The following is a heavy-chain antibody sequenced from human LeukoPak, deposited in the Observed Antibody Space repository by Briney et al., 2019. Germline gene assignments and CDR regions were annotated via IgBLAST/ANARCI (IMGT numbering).Heavy chain of an antibody. J-gene: IGHJ4*02. CDR3: AKDMGEWGVDY. CDR2: ISGDGGNT. CDR1: GFTFNDYA. D-gene: IGHD1-26*01. V-gene: IGHV3-43*02. Sequence: GGSLRLSGAASGFTFNDYAMHWVRQAPGKGLEWVSLISGDGGNTYYADSVKGRFTISRDNSKNSLYLQMNSLRTEDTALYYCAKDMGEWGVDYWGQGTLVTVSS.